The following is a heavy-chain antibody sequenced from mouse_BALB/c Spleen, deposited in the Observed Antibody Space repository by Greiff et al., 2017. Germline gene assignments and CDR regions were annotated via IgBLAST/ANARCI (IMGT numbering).Heavy chain of an antibody. D-gene: IGHD1-2*01. Sequence: VKLMESGAELARPGASVKLSCKASGYTFTSYWMQWVKQRPGQGLEWIGAIYPGDGDTRYTQKFKGKATLTADKSSSTAYMQLSSLASEDSAVYYCARRITYFDYWGQGTTLTVSS. CDR2: IYPGDGDT. CDR3: ARRITYFDY. J-gene: IGHJ2*01. CDR1: GYTFTSYW. V-gene: IGHV1-87*01.